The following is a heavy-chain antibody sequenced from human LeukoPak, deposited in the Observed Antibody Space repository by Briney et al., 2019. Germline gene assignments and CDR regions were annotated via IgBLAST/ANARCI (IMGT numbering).Heavy chain of an antibody. CDR1: DFSFITYA. CDR3: ARDLMGIAYRGAFYY. D-gene: IGHD6-13*01. V-gene: IGHV3-23*01. Sequence: PGGSLRLSCAASDFSFITYAMSWVRQAPGKGLEWVSTISGGGDATYYADSVKGRFTISRDNAKNSLYLQMNSLRAEDTAVYYCARDLMGIAYRGAFYYWGQGTLVTVSS. J-gene: IGHJ4*02. CDR2: ISGGGDAT.